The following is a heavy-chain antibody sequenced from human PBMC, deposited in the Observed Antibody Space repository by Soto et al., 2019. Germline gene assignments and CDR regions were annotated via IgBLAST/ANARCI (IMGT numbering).Heavy chain of an antibody. CDR2: IFHNGDT. CDR1: GDSLTSVRYT. Sequence: SETLSLTCTVSGDSLTSVRYTWTWIRQHPGKGLDWIGTIFHNGDTFYSPSLKGRFTISRDNAKNSLYLQMNSLRAEDTAVYYCARDRQLVRTGWFDPWGQGTLVTVSS. V-gene: IGHV4-39*07. J-gene: IGHJ5*02. CDR3: ARDRQLVRTGWFDP. D-gene: IGHD6-6*01.